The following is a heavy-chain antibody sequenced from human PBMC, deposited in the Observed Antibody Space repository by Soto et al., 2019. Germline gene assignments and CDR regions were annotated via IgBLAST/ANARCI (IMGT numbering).Heavy chain of an antibody. CDR3: TSVWGDY. CDR2: IRSKANSYAT. D-gene: IGHD3-16*01. J-gene: IGHJ4*02. Sequence: EVQLVESGGGLVQPGGSLKLSCAASGFTFSGSAMHWVRQASGKGLEWVGRIRSKANSYATAYAASVKGRFTISRDDSKNTAYLQMNRLRTEEAAVYYCTSVWGDYWGLATLVTVSS. V-gene: IGHV3-73*01. CDR1: GFTFSGSA.